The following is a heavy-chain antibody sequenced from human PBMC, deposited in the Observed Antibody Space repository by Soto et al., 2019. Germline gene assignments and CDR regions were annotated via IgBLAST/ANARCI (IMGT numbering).Heavy chain of an antibody. Sequence: GGSLRLSCAASGFTFSSYAMSWVRQAPGQGLEWVSAISGSVGSTYYADSVKGRFTISRDNSKNTLYLQMNSRRAEDTAVYYCAKDRSSSWNWFGPWGQGTLVNVSS. V-gene: IGHV3-23*01. J-gene: IGHJ5*02. D-gene: IGHD6-13*01. CDR1: GFTFSSYA. CDR3: AKDRSSSWNWFGP. CDR2: ISGSVGST.